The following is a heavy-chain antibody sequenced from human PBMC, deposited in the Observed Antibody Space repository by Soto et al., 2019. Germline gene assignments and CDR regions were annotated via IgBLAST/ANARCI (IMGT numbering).Heavy chain of an antibody. D-gene: IGHD3-3*01. V-gene: IGHV1-24*01. J-gene: IGHJ4*02. CDR2: FDPEDGET. CDR3: AARYYDFWSGLYYFDY. CDR1: GYTLTELS. Sequence: ASVKVSCKVSGYTLTELSMHWVRQAPGKGLEWMGGFDPEDGETIYAQKFQGRVTMTEDTSTDTAYMELSSLRSEATAVYYCAARYYDFWSGLYYFDYWGQGTMVTVSS.